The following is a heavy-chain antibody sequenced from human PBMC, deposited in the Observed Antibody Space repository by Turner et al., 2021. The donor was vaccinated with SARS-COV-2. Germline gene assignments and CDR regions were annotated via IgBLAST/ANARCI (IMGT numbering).Heavy chain of an antibody. CDR2: IYSGGGT. V-gene: IGHV3-66*01. J-gene: IGHJ4*02. CDR1: GFTVSRHY. CDR3: AKGRGTYYLLDFDY. D-gene: IGHD1-26*01. Sequence: EVQVVVSGGDLVQPGGSLRLSCAASGFTVSRHYMSWVRQAPGKGLEWVSVIYSGGGTDYTDSVKGRFTISRDNSKNTVYLQMNSLRAEDTAVYYCAKGRGTYYLLDFDYWGQGTLVTVSS.